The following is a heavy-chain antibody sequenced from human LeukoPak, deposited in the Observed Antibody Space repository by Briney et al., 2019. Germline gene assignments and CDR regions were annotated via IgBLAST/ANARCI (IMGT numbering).Heavy chain of an antibody. Sequence: PSETLSLTCTVSGGSISSGGYYWSWIRQHPGKGLEWIGYIYYSGSTYYNPSLKSRVIIVVDTSKNQFSLRLSSVTAADTAVYYCARRGYFDSWGQGTLVTVSS. V-gene: IGHV4-31*03. J-gene: IGHJ4*02. D-gene: IGHD3-16*01. CDR1: GGSISSGGYY. CDR3: ARRGYFDS. CDR2: IYYSGST.